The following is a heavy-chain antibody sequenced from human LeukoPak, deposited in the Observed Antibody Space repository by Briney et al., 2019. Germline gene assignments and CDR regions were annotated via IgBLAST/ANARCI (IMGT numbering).Heavy chain of an antibody. V-gene: IGHV4-59*01. CDR1: GGSISSYY. J-gene: IGHJ4*02. Sequence: SETLSLTCTVSGGSISSYYWSWIRQPPGKGLEWIGYIYYSGSTNYKPSLKSRVTISVETSKNQFSLKLSSVTAADTAVYYCAREVGAAEFDYWGQGTLVTVSS. CDR3: AREVGAAEFDY. CDR2: IYYSGST. D-gene: IGHD1-26*01.